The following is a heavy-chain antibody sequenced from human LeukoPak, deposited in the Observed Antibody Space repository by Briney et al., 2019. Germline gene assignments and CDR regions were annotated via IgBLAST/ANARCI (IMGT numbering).Heavy chain of an antibody. Sequence: GEPRSIPCKGSGYTFTSYWSSWVPQMPGKGLEWMGRNDPSDAYNNYSPSFQGHVTISANKSISTAYLQWSSLKASDTAMYYCASHGDYEAYYGMDVWGKGTTVTVSS. CDR3: ASHGDYEAYYGMDV. V-gene: IGHV5-10-1*01. CDR2: NDPSDAYN. D-gene: IGHD4-17*01. CDR1: GYTFTSYW. J-gene: IGHJ6*04.